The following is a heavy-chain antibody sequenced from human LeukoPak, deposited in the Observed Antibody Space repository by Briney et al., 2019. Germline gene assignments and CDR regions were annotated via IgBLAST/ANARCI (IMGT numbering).Heavy chain of an antibody. CDR1: GFTFDDYG. V-gene: IGHV3-20*04. D-gene: IGHD3-16*02. CDR3: ASSGLYDYVWGSYRPPFDY. CDR2: INWNGGST. J-gene: IGHJ4*02. Sequence: GGSLRLSCAASGFTFDDYGMSWVRQAPGKGLEWVSGINWNGGSTGYADSVKGRFTISKDNAKNSLYLQMNSLRAEDTALYYCASSGLYDYVWGSYRPPFDYSSQGTLVTVSS.